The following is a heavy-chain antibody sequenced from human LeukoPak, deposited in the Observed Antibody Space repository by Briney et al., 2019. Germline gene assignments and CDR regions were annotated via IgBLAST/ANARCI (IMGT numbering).Heavy chain of an antibody. V-gene: IGHV3-23*01. J-gene: IGHJ5*02. Sequence: GGSLRLSCAASGFTFSSYGMSWVRQAPGKGLEWVSAISGSGGSTYYADSVKGRFTISRDNSKNTLYLQMNSLRAEDTAVYYCARGYCSSTSCYNPEYNWFDPWGQGTLVTVSS. CDR2: ISGSGGST. CDR1: GFTFSSYG. D-gene: IGHD2-2*02. CDR3: ARGYCSSTSCYNPEYNWFDP.